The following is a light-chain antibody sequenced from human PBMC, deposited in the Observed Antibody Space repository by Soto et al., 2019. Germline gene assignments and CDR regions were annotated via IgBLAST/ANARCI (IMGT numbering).Light chain of an antibody. J-gene: IGLJ1*01. CDR1: SSDVGGYNY. CDR2: EVS. CDR3: SSYTSSSTLYV. Sequence: QSVLTQPASVSGSPGQSITISCTGTSSDVGGYNYVSWYQQHPGKAPKLMIYEVSNRPSGVSNRFSVSKSGNTASLTISGLQAEDEADYYCSSYTSSSTLYVFGTGTKLTVI. V-gene: IGLV2-14*01.